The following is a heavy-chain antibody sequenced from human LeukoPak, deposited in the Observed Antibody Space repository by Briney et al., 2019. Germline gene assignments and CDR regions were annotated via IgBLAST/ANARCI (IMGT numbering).Heavy chain of an antibody. CDR1: GGTFSSYA. Sequence: SVKVSCKASGGTFSSYAISWVRQAPGQGLEWMGGIIPIFGTANYAQQFQGRVTITADESTSTAYMELSSLRSEDTAVYYCAREARYYDILTGYYLFYFNYWGQGTLVTVSS. CDR2: IIPIFGTA. J-gene: IGHJ4*02. V-gene: IGHV1-69*13. D-gene: IGHD3-9*01. CDR3: AREARYYDILTGYYLFYFNY.